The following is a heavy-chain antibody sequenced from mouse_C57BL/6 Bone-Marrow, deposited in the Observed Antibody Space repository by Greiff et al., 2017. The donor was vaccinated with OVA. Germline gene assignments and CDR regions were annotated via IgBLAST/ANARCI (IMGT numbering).Heavy chain of an antibody. D-gene: IGHD1-1*01. J-gene: IGHJ1*03. CDR2: IDPSDSYT. CDR1: GYTFTSYW. CDR3: ARSTYGSSYWYFDV. V-gene: IGHV1-69*01. Sequence: QVQLKQPGAELVMPGASVKLSCKASGYTFTSYWMHWVKQRPGQGLEWIGEIDPSDSYTNYNQKFKGKSTLTVDKSSSTAYMQLSSLTSEDSAVYYCARSTYGSSYWYFDVWGTGTTVTVSS.